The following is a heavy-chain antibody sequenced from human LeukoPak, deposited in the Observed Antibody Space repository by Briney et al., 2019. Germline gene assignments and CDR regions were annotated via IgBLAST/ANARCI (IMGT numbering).Heavy chain of an antibody. Sequence: GSLRLSCAASGFTFSSYWMSWVRQAPGKGLEWIGSIYYSGSTYYNPSLKSRVTISVDTSKNQFSLKLSSVTAADTAVYYCARRVPAANWDYWGQGTLVTVSS. J-gene: IGHJ4*02. D-gene: IGHD2-2*01. V-gene: IGHV4-39*01. CDR1: GFTFSSYW. CDR2: IYYSGST. CDR3: ARRVPAANWDY.